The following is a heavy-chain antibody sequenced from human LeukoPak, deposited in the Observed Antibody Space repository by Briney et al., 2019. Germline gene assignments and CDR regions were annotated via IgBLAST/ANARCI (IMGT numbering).Heavy chain of an antibody. J-gene: IGHJ4*02. Sequence: TGGSLRLSCAASGFTFGTYSMNWVRQAPGKGLEWVSSISSSSSNIYYADSVKGRFTISRDNAKNSLYLQMNSLRAEDTAVYYCAMAPYYYDNSGYFYGRNNWGQGTLVTVSS. CDR3: AMAPYYYDNSGYFYGRNN. V-gene: IGHV3-21*01. CDR1: GFTFGTYS. CDR2: ISSSSSNI. D-gene: IGHD3-22*01.